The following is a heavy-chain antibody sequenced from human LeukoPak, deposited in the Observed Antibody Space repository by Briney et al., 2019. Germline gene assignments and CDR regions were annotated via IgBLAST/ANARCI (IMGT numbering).Heavy chain of an antibody. Sequence: ASVEVSCKASGYTFTSYAMHWVRQAPGQRLEWMGWINAGNGNTKYSQKFQGRVTITRDTSASTAYMELSSLRSEDTAVYYCARDRYDILTGIYYFDYWGQGTLVTVSS. CDR1: GYTFTSYA. J-gene: IGHJ4*02. D-gene: IGHD3-9*01. CDR3: ARDRYDILTGIYYFDY. V-gene: IGHV1-3*01. CDR2: INAGNGNT.